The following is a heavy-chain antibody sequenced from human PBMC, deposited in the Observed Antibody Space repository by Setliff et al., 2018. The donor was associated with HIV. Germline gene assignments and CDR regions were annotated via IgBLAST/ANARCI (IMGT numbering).Heavy chain of an antibody. CDR1: GGSISSYY. CDR3: ARGPGHDSSGYYYDYYYMDV. V-gene: IGHV4-4*08. D-gene: IGHD3-22*01. Sequence: SETLSLTXTVSGGSISSYYWSWIRQPPGKGLEWIGYIYTSGSTNYNPSLKSRVTISVDTSKNQFSLKLSSVTAADTAVYYCARGPGHDSSGYYYDYYYMDVWGKGTTVTVSS. J-gene: IGHJ6*03. CDR2: IYTSGST.